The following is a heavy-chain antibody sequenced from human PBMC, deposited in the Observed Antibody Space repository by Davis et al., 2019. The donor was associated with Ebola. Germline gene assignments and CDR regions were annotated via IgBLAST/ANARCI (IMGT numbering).Heavy chain of an antibody. J-gene: IGHJ6*04. V-gene: IGHV3-21*01. CDR2: ISSSSSYI. Sequence: GESLKISCAASGFTFSSYSMNWVRQAPGKGLEWVSSISSSSSYIYYADSVKGRFTISRDNAKNSLYLQMNSLRAEDTAVYYCARAGVPAAMFNYYGMDVWGKGTTVTVSS. D-gene: IGHD2-2*01. CDR1: GFTFSSYS. CDR3: ARAGVPAAMFNYYGMDV.